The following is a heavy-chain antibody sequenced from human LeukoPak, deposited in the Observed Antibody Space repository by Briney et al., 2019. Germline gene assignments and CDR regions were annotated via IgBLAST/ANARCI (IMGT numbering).Heavy chain of an antibody. V-gene: IGHV1-2*02. CDR1: GYTFTGYY. D-gene: IGHD3-22*01. CDR2: INPNSGGT. Sequence: ASVKVSCKASGYTFTGYYMHWVRQAPGQGLEWMGWINPNSGGTNYAQKFQGRVTMTRDTSISTAYMELSRLRSDDTAVYYCATDFYDSSGYYPKLDYWGQGTLVTVSS. J-gene: IGHJ4*02. CDR3: ATDFYDSSGYYPKLDY.